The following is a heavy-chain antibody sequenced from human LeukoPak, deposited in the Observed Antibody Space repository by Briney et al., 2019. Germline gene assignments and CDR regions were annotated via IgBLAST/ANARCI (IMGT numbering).Heavy chain of an antibody. CDR3: ARDSGFGELVTYYFDY. D-gene: IGHD3-10*01. CDR2: IWYDGSTK. Sequence: GESLRLSCAASGFNFSNYAMHWVRQVPGKGLEWVAVIWYDGSTKFYANYVKGRFTVSRDNSKNTLYLQMNILRPEDTAIYYCARDSGFGELVTYYFDYWGQGTLVTVSS. CDR1: GFNFSNYA. V-gene: IGHV3-33*01. J-gene: IGHJ4*02.